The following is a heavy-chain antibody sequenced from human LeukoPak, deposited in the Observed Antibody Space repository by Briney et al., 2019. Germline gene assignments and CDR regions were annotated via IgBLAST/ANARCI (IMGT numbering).Heavy chain of an antibody. CDR2: INSDGSST. Sequence: GGSLRLSCAASGFTFSSYWMHWVRQAPGKGLVWVSRINSDGSSTSYADSVKGRFTISRDNAKNTLYLQMNSLRAKDTAVYYCARDRGRRRDGYNYPFDYWGQGTLVTVSS. CDR1: GFTFSSYW. D-gene: IGHD5-24*01. CDR3: ARDRGRRRDGYNYPFDY. V-gene: IGHV3-74*01. J-gene: IGHJ4*02.